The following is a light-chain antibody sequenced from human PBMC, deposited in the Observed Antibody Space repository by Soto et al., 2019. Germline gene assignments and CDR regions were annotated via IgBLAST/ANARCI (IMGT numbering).Light chain of an antibody. CDR2: AAS. J-gene: IGKJ4*01. CDR1: QGISNY. V-gene: IGKV1-27*01. CDR3: QKYNSAPLT. Sequence: DLQMSQSPFSLSASIGDRVTTXXRASQGISNYLAWYQQKPGKVPKVXIYAASTLQSGVPSRFSGSGSGTDFTLTISSLQPEDVATYYCQKYNSAPLTFGGGTKVDIK.